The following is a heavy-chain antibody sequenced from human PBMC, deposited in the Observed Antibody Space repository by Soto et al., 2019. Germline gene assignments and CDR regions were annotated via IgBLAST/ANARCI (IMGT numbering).Heavy chain of an antibody. J-gene: IGHJ3*02. V-gene: IGHV3-66*01. D-gene: IGHD4-17*01. CDR2: IYSGDST. CDR1: GFTVSSNY. CDR3: AREGATVDDAFDI. Sequence: GGSLRLSCAASGFTVSSNYMSWVRQAPGKGLEWVSVIYSGDSTYYADSVKGRFTISRDNSKNTLYLQMNSLRAEDTAVYYCAREGATVDDAFDIWGQGTMVTVSS.